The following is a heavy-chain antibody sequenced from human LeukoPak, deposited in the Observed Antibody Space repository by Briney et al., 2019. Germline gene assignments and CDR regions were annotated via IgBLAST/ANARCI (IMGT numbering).Heavy chain of an antibody. D-gene: IGHD6-13*01. Sequence: PGGSLRLSCAASGFTFDDYAMHWVRQAPGKGLEWVSGISWNSGRIGYADSVKGRFTISRDNAKNSLYLQMNSLRAEDTAVYYCARVSAGDDWFDPWGQGTLVTVSS. CDR2: ISWNSGRI. J-gene: IGHJ5*02. CDR3: ARVSAGDDWFDP. CDR1: GFTFDDYA. V-gene: IGHV3-9*01.